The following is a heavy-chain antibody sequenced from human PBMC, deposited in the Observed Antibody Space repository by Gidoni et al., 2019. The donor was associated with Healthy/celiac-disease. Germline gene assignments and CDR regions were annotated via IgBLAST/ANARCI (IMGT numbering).Heavy chain of an antibody. J-gene: IGHJ4*02. D-gene: IGHD3-3*01. CDR1: GLTFDYYA. Sequence: EVQLVESGGGLVQPGRSLRLSCEASGLTFDYYAMHWVRQSPGKCLEWVSGISCNSGSIGYADSVKCRFTISRDNAKNSLYLQMNSLRAEDTALYYCAKARGDDFWSGFYFDYWGQGTLVTVSS. V-gene: IGHV3-9*01. CDR3: AKARGDDFWSGFYFDY. CDR2: ISCNSGSI.